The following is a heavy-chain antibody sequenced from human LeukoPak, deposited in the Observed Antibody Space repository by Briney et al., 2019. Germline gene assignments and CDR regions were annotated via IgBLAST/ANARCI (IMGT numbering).Heavy chain of an antibody. CDR2: INHSGST. V-gene: IGHV4-34*01. CDR1: GGSFSGYY. Sequence: SETLSLTCAVYGGSFSGYYWSWIRQPPGKGLEWIGEINHSGSTNYNPSLKSRVTISVDTSKNQISLKLSSVTAADTAVYYCARGHGSGFDYWGQGTLVTVSS. J-gene: IGHJ4*02. D-gene: IGHD6-19*01. CDR3: ARGHGSGFDY.